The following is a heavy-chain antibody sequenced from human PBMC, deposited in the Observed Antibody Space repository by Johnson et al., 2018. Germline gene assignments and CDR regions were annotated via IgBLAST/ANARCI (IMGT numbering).Heavy chain of an antibody. CDR1: GFTFSNYS. Sequence: EVQLVESGGGLVKPGGSXRLSCAASGFTFSNYSMNWVRQAPGKGLEWVSSISSSSSYIYYADSVKGGFTISRDNAKNSLYLQMNSLRAEGTAVYYRARLGSAAAGGIDAFDIWGQGTMVTVSS. J-gene: IGHJ3*02. D-gene: IGHD6-13*01. CDR3: ARLGSAAAGGIDAFDI. V-gene: IGHV3-21*01. CDR2: ISSSSSYI.